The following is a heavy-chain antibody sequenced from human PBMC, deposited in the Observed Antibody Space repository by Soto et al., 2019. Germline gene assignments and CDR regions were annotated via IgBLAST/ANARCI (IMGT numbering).Heavy chain of an antibody. CDR2: VSGNGNTQ. CDR1: GFSFRSYS. CDR3: ATGAGVVSY. V-gene: IGHV3-48*04. Sequence: GGSLRLSCVASGFSFRSYSMNWVRQAPGKGPEWVANVSGNGNTQYYADSVKGRFTISRDNAKNSLYLQMNSLRAEDTAVYYCATGAGVVSYWGQGTLVTVSS. J-gene: IGHJ4*02. D-gene: IGHD3-3*01.